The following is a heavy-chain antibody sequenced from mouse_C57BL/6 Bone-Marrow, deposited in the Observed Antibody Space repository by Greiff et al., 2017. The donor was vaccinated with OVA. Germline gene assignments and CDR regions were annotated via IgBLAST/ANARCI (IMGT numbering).Heavy chain of an antibody. CDR2: IDPSDSYT. J-gene: IGHJ4*01. V-gene: IGHV1-59*01. Sequence: QVQLQQPGAELVRPGTSVKLSCKASGYTFTSYWMHWVKQRPGQGLEWIGVIDPSDSYTNYNQKFKGKATLTVDTSSSTAYMQLSSLTSEDSAVYYCARSYLDYGSSRYYAMDYWGQGTSVTVSS. CDR1: GYTFTSYW. CDR3: ARSYLDYGSSRYYAMDY. D-gene: IGHD1-1*01.